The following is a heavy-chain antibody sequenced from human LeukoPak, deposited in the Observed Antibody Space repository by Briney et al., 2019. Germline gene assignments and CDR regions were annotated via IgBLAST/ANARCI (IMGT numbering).Heavy chain of an antibody. J-gene: IGHJ4*02. CDR1: GFTVSSNC. Sequence: GGSLRLSCAASGFTVSSNCMSWVRQAPGKGLEWVSVIYSGGSTYYADSVKGRFTISRDNSKNTLYLQMNSLRAEDTAVYYCARNGYCSSTSCSSFDYWGQGTLVTVSS. D-gene: IGHD2-2*01. CDR2: IYSGGST. V-gene: IGHV3-53*01. CDR3: ARNGYCSSTSCSSFDY.